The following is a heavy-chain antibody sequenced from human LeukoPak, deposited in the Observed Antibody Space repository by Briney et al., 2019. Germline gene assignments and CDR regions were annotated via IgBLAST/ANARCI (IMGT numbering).Heavy chain of an antibody. J-gene: IGHJ4*02. CDR2: MNPKSGDT. Sequence: AASVKVSCKASGYSFTNYDINWVRQATGQGLEWMGWMNPKSGDTGYSQKFQGRVFITRDTSINTAYMELSSLGSDDTAVYYCARGDRSGSLNWGQGTLVTVSS. CDR1: GYSFTNYD. V-gene: IGHV1-8*03. CDR3: ARGDRSGSLN. D-gene: IGHD3-22*01.